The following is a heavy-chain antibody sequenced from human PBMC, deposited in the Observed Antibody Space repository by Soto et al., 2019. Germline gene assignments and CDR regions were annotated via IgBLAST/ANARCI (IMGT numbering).Heavy chain of an antibody. CDR2: ISSSGSTI. J-gene: IGHJ4*02. V-gene: IGHV3-48*03. CDR3: ASQNRVDTARVAVDY. D-gene: IGHD5-18*01. CDR1: GFTFSSYE. Sequence: GGYLRLSCAASGFTFSSYEMNRVRQAPGKGLEWVSYISSSGSTIYYADSVKGRFTISRDKAKNSLYLQMNSLRAEDTAVYYCASQNRVDTARVAVDYWGQGTLVTVSS.